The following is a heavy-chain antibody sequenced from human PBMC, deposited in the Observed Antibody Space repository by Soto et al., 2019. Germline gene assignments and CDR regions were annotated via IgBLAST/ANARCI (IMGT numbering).Heavy chain of an antibody. CDR2: MFASGSS. J-gene: IGHJ4*02. V-gene: IGHV4-4*02. Sequence: QVQLQESGPGLVKPSETLSLTCAVSGDSISSPNWWSWYRQTPGKGLELIGEMFASGSSNYNPSLNGRVTISLDTSKNHFSLKLTSLTAADTAIYYCAREGVDHRPDYWDQGIPVTFSS. CDR1: GDSISSPNW. CDR3: AREGVDHRPDY.